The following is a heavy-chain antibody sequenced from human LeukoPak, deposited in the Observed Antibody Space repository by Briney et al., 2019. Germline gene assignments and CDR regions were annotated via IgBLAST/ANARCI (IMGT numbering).Heavy chain of an antibody. J-gene: IGHJ6*03. CDR3: ARETGPYYYYYMDV. Sequence: SETLSLTCTVSGGSISSYYWSWIRQPAGKGLEWVGRIYTSGNTNYNPSLKSRVTISVDKSKNQFSLKLSSVTAADTAVYYCARETGPYYYYYMDVWGKGTTVTVSS. D-gene: IGHD1-1*01. V-gene: IGHV4-4*07. CDR1: GGSISSYY. CDR2: IYTSGNT.